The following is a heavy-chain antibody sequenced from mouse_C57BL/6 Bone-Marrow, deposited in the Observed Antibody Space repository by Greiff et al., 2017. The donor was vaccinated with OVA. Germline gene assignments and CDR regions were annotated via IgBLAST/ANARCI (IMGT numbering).Heavy chain of an antibody. CDR1: GYTFTSYW. CDR3: ARRGYGNYAWFAY. Sequence: QVQLQQPGAELVKPGASVKLSCKASGYTFTSYWMHWVKQRPGQGLEWIGMIHPNSGSTNYNEKFKSKATLTVDKSSSTAYMQLSSLTSEDSAVYYCARRGYGNYAWFAYWGQGTLVTVSA. D-gene: IGHD2-10*02. V-gene: IGHV1-64*01. CDR2: IHPNSGST. J-gene: IGHJ3*01.